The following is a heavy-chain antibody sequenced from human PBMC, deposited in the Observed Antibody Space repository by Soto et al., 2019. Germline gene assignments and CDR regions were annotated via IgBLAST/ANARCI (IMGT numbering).Heavy chain of an antibody. Sequence: GGSLRLSCAASGFTFSSYEMNWVRQAPGKGLEWVSYISSSGSTIYYADSVKGRFTISRDNAKNSLYLQMNSLRAEDTAVYYCARVGASRIEARQAFDAFDIWGQGTMVTVSS. CDR2: ISSSGSTI. J-gene: IGHJ3*02. V-gene: IGHV3-48*03. CDR3: ARVGASRIEARQAFDAFDI. CDR1: GFTFSSYE. D-gene: IGHD6-6*01.